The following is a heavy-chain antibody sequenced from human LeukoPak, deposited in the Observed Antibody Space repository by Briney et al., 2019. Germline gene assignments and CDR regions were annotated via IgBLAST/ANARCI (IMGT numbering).Heavy chain of an antibody. CDR3: ATSGSGRSWDWFAP. Sequence: SVKVSCKASGGTFRTYPISWVRQAPGQGLEWMGGLTHIFRRTNYTQKFQERLIITTDESYSTAYLELRDLRSDDTALYYCATSGSGRSWDWFAPWGQGTLVIVSS. D-gene: IGHD3-10*01. CDR1: GGTFRTYP. CDR2: LTHIFRRT. J-gene: IGHJ5*02. V-gene: IGHV1-69*05.